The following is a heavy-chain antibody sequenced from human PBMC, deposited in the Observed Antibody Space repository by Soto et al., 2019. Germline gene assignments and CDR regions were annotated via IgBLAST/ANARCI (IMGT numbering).Heavy chain of an antibody. J-gene: IGHJ5*02. D-gene: IGHD3-3*01. V-gene: IGHV3-7*01. Sequence: GGSLRLSCAASGFTFSSYWMSWVRQAPGKGLEWVANIKQDGSEKYYVDSVKGRFTISRDNAKNSLYLQMNSLRAEDTAVYYCARDGVRFLEWLLKGVNWFDPWGQGTRVTVAA. CDR2: IKQDGSEK. CDR1: GFTFSSYW. CDR3: ARDGVRFLEWLLKGVNWFDP.